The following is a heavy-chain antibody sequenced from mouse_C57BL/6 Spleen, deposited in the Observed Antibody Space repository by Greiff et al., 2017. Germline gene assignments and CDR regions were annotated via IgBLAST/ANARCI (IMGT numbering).Heavy chain of an antibody. CDR3: TRYDGFAY. CDR1: GYTFTDYE. D-gene: IGHD2-12*01. J-gene: IGHJ3*01. V-gene: IGHV1-15*01. Sequence: VQLVESGAELVRPGASVTLSCKASGYTFTDYEMHWVKQTPVHGLEWIGAIDPETGGTAYNQKFKGKAILTADKSSSTAYMELRSLTSEDSAVYYCTRYDGFAYWSQGTLVTVSA. CDR2: IDPETGGT.